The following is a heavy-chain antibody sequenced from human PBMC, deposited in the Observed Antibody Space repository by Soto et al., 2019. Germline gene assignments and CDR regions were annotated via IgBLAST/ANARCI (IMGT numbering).Heavy chain of an antibody. CDR2: IIPIFGTA. CDR3: ASDTMVRGVIHGAFDI. D-gene: IGHD3-10*01. Sequence: EASVKVSCKASGGTFSSYAISWVRQAPGQGLEWMGGIIPIFGTANYAQKFQGRVTITADESTSTAYMELSSLRSEDTAVYYCASDTMVRGVIHGAFDIWGQGTMVTVSS. V-gene: IGHV1-69*13. J-gene: IGHJ3*02. CDR1: GGTFSSYA.